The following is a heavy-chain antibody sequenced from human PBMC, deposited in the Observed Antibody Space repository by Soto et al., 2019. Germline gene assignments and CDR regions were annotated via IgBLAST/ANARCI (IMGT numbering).Heavy chain of an antibody. D-gene: IGHD6-19*01. V-gene: IGHV4-59*01. J-gene: IGHJ4*02. CDR2: IYHTGST. CDR3: ARGGRGSGLYFLYYFDP. CDR1: AGSLSNYY. Sequence: PSETLSLTCSVSAGSLSNYYWTWIRQSPGKGLEWIGEIYHTGSTKYNPSLKSRVAISVDMSKNRFSLTLNSVTPADTAVYYCARGGRGSGLYFLYYFDPWGQGTLVTVSS.